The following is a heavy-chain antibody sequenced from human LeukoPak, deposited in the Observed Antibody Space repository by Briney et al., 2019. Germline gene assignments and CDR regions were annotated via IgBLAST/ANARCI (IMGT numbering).Heavy chain of an antibody. CDR2: IKSKTDGGTT. D-gene: IGHD2/OR15-2a*01. V-gene: IGHV3-15*01. J-gene: IGHJ5*02. CDR3: TTDTFWFDP. Sequence: GGSLRLSCAASGFTFSDYYMSWIRQAPGKGLEWVGRIKSKTDGGTTDYAAPVKGRFTISRDDSKNTLYLQMNSLKTEDTAVYYCTTDTFWFDPWGQGTLVTVSS. CDR1: GFTFSDYY.